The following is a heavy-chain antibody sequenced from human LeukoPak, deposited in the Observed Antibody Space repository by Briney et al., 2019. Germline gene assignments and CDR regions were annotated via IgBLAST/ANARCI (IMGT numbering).Heavy chain of an antibody. J-gene: IGHJ2*01. CDR2: IYYSGNT. V-gene: IGHV4-59*11. Sequence: SETLSLTCIVSGGSISTHYWSWIRQPPGKGLEWIGYIYYSGNTKYNPSLKSRVSISVDTSKNQFSLKLNSVTAADTAVYYCARGVLGHSSLNWYFDLWGRGTLVTVSS. D-gene: IGHD6-13*01. CDR1: GGSISTHY. CDR3: ARGVLGHSSLNWYFDL.